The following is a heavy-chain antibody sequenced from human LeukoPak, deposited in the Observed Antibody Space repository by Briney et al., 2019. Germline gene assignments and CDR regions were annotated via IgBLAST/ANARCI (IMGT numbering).Heavy chain of an antibody. CDR2: IKQDGSET. Sequence: GGSLRLSCAASGLTFGDYWVNWVRQAPGKGLEWVGNIKQDGSETYYVDSVRGRFAISRDNAKNLVYLQMNSPRVEDTALYYCAGGQGWVTDYWGRGTPVTVSS. CDR3: AGGQGWVTDY. CDR1: GLTFGDYW. D-gene: IGHD6-19*01. V-gene: IGHV3-7*01. J-gene: IGHJ4*02.